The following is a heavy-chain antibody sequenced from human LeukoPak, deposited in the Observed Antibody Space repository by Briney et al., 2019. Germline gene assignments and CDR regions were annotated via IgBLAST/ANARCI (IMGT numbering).Heavy chain of an antibody. CDR2: ISSISGTI. J-gene: IGHJ4*02. D-gene: IGHD5-18*01. CDR1: GFTFSSYC. Sequence: GGSLRLSCAASGFTFSSYCMNWVRQAPGKGLEWVSYISSISGTINYADSVKGRFAISGDNARNSLFLQMNSLRAEDTAVYYCARDHNYAFDYWGQGTPVTVSS. V-gene: IGHV3-48*01. CDR3: ARDHNYAFDY.